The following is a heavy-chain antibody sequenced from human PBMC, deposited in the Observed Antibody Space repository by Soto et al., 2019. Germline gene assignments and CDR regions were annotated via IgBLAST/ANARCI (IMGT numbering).Heavy chain of an antibody. CDR3: ARVPLLWSSDIMDV. CDR1: GFTLSSYG. CDR2: ISGDGSST. D-gene: IGHD3-10*01. J-gene: IGHJ6*02. Sequence: PGGSLRLSCAASGFTLSSYGMHWVRQAPGKGLVWVSLISGDGSSTSYADSVKGRFTISRDNTKNTLYLQMNSLRDEDTSVYYCARVPLLWSSDIMDVWGQGTTVTVS. V-gene: IGHV3-74*01.